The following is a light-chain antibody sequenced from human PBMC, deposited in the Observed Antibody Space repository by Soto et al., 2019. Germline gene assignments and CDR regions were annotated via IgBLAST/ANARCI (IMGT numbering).Light chain of an antibody. J-gene: IGLJ1*01. CDR2: SNN. Sequence: QSVLTQPPSASGTPGQRVTISCSGSSSNIGSNTVNWYQQLPGTAPKLLIYSNNQRPSGVPDRFSGSKSGTSASLAISGLQSEDEPDYYRAAWDDSLNGHYVFGTGTKVTVL. CDR1: SSNIGSNT. V-gene: IGLV1-44*01. CDR3: AAWDDSLNGHYV.